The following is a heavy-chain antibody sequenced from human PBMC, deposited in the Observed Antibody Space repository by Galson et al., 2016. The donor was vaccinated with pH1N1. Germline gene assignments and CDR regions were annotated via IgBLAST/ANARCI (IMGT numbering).Heavy chain of an antibody. D-gene: IGHD2-15*01. Sequence: SVKVSCKASGYTFTDYDINWVRQGTGQGLEWMGWMNPNNDNTGYAQKFQGRVTMTRNTSISTAYMELSSLRSEDTAVYYCAGGGYCSGGSCYDVFDYLGQGTLVTVS. V-gene: IGHV1-8*01. CDR1: GYTFTDYD. CDR2: MNPNNDNT. J-gene: IGHJ4*02. CDR3: AGGGYCSGGSCYDVFDY.